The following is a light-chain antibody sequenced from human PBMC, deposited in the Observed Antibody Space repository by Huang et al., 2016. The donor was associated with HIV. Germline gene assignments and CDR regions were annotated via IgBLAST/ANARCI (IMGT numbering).Light chain of an antibody. V-gene: IGKV3-11*01. J-gene: IGKJ4*01. CDR1: QNINTH. CDR3: QQRVNGLT. Sequence: EIVFTQSPATLSFFPGQRVSLSCRASQNINTHLAWYQHRPGPPPRLLNYDASSRVPGVAARFSGSGSGTDFTLTISSLESEDFATYYCQQRVNGLTFGGGTKV. CDR2: DAS.